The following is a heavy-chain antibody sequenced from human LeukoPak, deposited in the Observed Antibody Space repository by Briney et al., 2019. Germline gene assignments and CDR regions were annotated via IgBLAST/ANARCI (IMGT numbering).Heavy chain of an antibody. CDR2: ANTYGDDT. D-gene: IGHD3-9*01. J-gene: IGHJ4*02. V-gene: IGHV1-18*01. CDR1: GYTFTSYG. CDR3: ASLDGDY. Sequence: ASVKVSCXASGYTFTSYGISWVRQAPGQGLEWVGWANTYGDDTSYAQKFQGRVTMTTDTSTSTAYMELRSLRSDDTAVYYCASLDGDYWGQGTLVTVSS.